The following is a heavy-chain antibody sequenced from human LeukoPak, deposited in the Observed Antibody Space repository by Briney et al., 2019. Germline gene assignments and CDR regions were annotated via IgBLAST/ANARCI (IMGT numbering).Heavy chain of an antibody. Sequence: GGSLRHSCAASGFTFVSYGMTWVRQAPGKGLEWVSTINDSGGSTYYADSVKGRFTISRDNSKNTLYLQINSLRAEDTAVYYCASEWFADYWGQGTVVTVSS. CDR3: ASEWFADY. CDR1: GFTFVSYG. J-gene: IGHJ4*02. D-gene: IGHD3-3*01. CDR2: INDSGGST. V-gene: IGHV3-23*01.